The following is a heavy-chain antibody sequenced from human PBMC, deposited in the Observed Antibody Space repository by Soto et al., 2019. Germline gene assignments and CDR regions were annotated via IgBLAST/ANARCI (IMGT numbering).Heavy chain of an antibody. CDR2: IYYSGST. D-gene: IGHD1-26*01. J-gene: IGHJ4*02. CDR1: GCSISSSSYY. V-gene: IGHV4-39*01. Sequence: SETLSLTCTFSGCSISSSSYYWGWIRKPPGKGLEWIGSIYYSGSTYYNPSLKSRVTISVDTSKNQFSLKLSSVTAADTAVYYCARGRPSALTGAHFDYWGQGTLVTVSS. CDR3: ARGRPSALTGAHFDY.